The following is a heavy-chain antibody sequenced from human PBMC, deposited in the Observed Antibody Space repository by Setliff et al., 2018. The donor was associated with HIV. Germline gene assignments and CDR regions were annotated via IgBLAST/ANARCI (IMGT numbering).Heavy chain of an antibody. V-gene: IGHV4-59*01. J-gene: IGHJ4*02. D-gene: IGHD2-15*01. CDR3: ARAKGYCNDDGCFSNFDY. Sequence: SETLSLTCTVSGGSISSYYWSWIRQPPGKGLEWIGYIFYSGSANYSPSLKSRVTISADTSKNQFSLKLSSVTAADTAMYYCARAKGYCNDDGCFSNFDYWGQGTLVTVSS. CDR1: GGSISSYY. CDR2: IFYSGSA.